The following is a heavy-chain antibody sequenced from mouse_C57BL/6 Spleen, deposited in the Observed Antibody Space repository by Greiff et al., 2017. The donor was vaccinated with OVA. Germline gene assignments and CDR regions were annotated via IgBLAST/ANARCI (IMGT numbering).Heavy chain of an antibody. CDR1: GYAFSSSW. J-gene: IGHJ4*01. V-gene: IGHV1-82*01. Sequence: VQVVESGPELVKPGASVKISCKASGYAFSSSWMNWVKQRPGQGLEWIGRIYPGDGDTNYNGKFKGKATLTADKSSSTAYMQLSSLTSEDSAVYFCAREGGRQIYYYAMDYWAQGTSVTVSS. CDR2: IYPGDGDT. D-gene: IGHD3-3*01. CDR3: AREGGRQIYYYAMDY.